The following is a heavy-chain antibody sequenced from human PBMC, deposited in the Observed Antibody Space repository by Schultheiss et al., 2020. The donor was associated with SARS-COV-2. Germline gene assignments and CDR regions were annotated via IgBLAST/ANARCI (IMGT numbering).Heavy chain of an antibody. J-gene: IGHJ3*02. D-gene: IGHD3-10*01. CDR3: ARVRIWVGFARNAFDI. CDR1: GFTFSSYA. CDR2: ISGSGGST. Sequence: EGSLRLSCAASGFTFSSYAMSWVRQAPGKGLEWVSAISGSGGSTYYADSVKGRFTISRDNSKNTLYLQMNSLRAEDTAVYYCARVRIWVGFARNAFDIWGQGTMVTVSS. V-gene: IGHV3-23*01.